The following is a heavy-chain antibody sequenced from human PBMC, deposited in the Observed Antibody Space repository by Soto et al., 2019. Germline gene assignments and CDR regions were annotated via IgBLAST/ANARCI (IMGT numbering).Heavy chain of an antibody. D-gene: IGHD3-16*01. CDR3: AHIPNYYQYDWFDP. J-gene: IGHJ5*02. CDR1: GFSLTTRGVG. CDR2: IYWDDDK. Sequence: QITLKESGPTLVKPTQTLTLTCTFSGFSLTTRGVGVGWIRQPPGKDLECLALIYWDDDKRYSPSLQSRLSITKDTSKNQVVLTMTNVDPVDTATYYCAHIPNYYQYDWFDPWGQGTLVSFSS. V-gene: IGHV2-5*02.